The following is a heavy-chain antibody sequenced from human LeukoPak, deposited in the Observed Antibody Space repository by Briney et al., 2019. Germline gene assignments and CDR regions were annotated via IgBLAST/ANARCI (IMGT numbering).Heavy chain of an antibody. J-gene: IGHJ4*02. D-gene: IGHD5-18*01. CDR1: GVSIDNYY. V-gene: IGHV4-4*07. CDR3: ACRGYSYDPFDY. CDR2: FSKSGST. Sequence: PPETLSLTCTVSGVSIDNYYWTWIRQPAGKGLEWLGCFSKSGSTDYNPSLKSRITMSGDTSKNQFTLTLYSVTAADTAVYYCACRGYSYDPFDYWGQGTLVTVSS.